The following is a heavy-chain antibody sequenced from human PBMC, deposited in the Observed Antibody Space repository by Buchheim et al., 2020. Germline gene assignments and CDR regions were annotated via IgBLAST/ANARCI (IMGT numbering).Heavy chain of an antibody. D-gene: IGHD6-19*01. Sequence: EVQLLESGGGLVQPGGSLRLSCAASGFTFSSYAMSWVRQAPGKGLEWVSAISGSGGSTYYADSVKGRFTISRDNSKNTLYLQMHSPRVDDTDVYYCAIGVTRYSSGWYMRLWYFDLWGRGTL. CDR1: GFTFSSYA. V-gene: IGHV3-23*01. J-gene: IGHJ2*01. CDR3: AIGVTRYSSGWYMRLWYFDL. CDR2: ISGSGGST.